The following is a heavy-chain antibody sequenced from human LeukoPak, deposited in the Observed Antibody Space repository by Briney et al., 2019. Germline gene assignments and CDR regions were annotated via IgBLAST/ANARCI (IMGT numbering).Heavy chain of an antibody. Sequence: GGSLRLSCAASGFTFSSYGMHWVRQAPGKGLEWVAFIRYDGSNKYYADSVKGRFTISRDNAKNSLYLQMNSLRVEDTAVYYCARDLMGDTAMGYYGMDVWGQGTTVTVSS. CDR2: IRYDGSNK. CDR1: GFTFSSYG. J-gene: IGHJ6*02. V-gene: IGHV3-30*02. D-gene: IGHD5-18*01. CDR3: ARDLMGDTAMGYYGMDV.